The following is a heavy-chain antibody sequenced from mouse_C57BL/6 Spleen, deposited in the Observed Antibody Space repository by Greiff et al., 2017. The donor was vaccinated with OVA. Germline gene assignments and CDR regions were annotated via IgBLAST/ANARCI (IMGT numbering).Heavy chain of an antibody. V-gene: IGHV1-15*01. CDR3: TRRGPLRYFDY. CDR2: IDPETGGT. J-gene: IGHJ2*01. CDR1: GYTFTDYE. Sequence: QVHVKQSGAELVRPGASVTLSCKASGYTFTDYEMHWVKQTPVHGLEWIGAIDPETGGTAYNQKFKGKAILTADKSSSTAYMELRSLTSEDSAVYYCTRRGPLRYFDYWGQGTTLTVSS. D-gene: IGHD1-1*01.